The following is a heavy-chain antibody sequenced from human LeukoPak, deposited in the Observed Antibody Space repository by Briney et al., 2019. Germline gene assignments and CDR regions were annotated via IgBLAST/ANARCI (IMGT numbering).Heavy chain of an antibody. D-gene: IGHD2-2*01. Sequence: ASVEVSRKASGYTFTSYGISWVRQAPGQGLEWMGWISAYNGNTNYAQKLQGRVTMTTDTSTSTAYMELRSLRSDDTAVYYCARGDLIVVVPAAPFDYWGQGTLVTVSS. CDR1: GYTFTSYG. V-gene: IGHV1-18*01. J-gene: IGHJ4*02. CDR3: ARGDLIVVVPAAPFDY. CDR2: ISAYNGNT.